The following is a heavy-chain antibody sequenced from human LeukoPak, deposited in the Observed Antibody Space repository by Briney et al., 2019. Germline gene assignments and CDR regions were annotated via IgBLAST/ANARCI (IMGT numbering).Heavy chain of an antibody. CDR2: IYSGGST. CDR1: GFTVSSNY. CDR3: ARVGCGGDCYPAHDAFDI. D-gene: IGHD2-21*02. J-gene: IGHJ3*02. V-gene: IGHV3-53*04. Sequence: GGSLRLSCAASGFTVSSNYMSWVRQAPGKGLEWVSVIYSGGSTYYADSVKGRFTISRHNSKSTLYLQMNSLRAEDTAVYYCARVGCGGDCYPAHDAFDIWGQGTMVTVSS.